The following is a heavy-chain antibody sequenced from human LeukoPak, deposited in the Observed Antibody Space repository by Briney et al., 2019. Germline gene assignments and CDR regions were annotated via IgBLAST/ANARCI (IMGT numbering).Heavy chain of an antibody. D-gene: IGHD3-3*01. CDR1: GGTFSSYA. V-gene: IGHV1-69*05. J-gene: IGHJ4*02. CDR3: ASGDFWSALDY. Sequence: ASVRVSCKASGGTFSSYAISWVRQAPGQGLEWMGGIIPFFGTANYAQKFQGRVTITTDESTSTAYMELSSLRSEDTAVYYCASGDFWSALDYWGQGTLVTVSS. CDR2: IIPFFGTA.